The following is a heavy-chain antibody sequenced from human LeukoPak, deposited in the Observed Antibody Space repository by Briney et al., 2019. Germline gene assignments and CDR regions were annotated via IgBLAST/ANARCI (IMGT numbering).Heavy chain of an antibody. J-gene: IGHJ4*02. CDR2: INHSGST. Sequence: SETLSLTCAVYGGSFSGYYWSWIRQPPGKGLEWIGEINHSGSTNYNPSLKSRVTISVDTSKNQFSLKLSSVTAADTAVYYCARGVDSSGSFDYWGQGTLVTVSS. CDR3: ARGVDSSGSFDY. CDR1: GGSFSGYY. D-gene: IGHD3-22*01. V-gene: IGHV4-34*01.